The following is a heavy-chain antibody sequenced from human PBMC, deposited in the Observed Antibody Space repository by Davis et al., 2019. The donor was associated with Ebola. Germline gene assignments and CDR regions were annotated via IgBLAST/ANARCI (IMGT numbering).Heavy chain of an antibody. CDR1: GCTFSSYT. V-gene: IGHV1-69*02. Sequence: SVKVSCKASGCTFSSYTISWVRQAPGQGLEWLGRIIPILGIANYAQKFQGRVTITADKSTSTAYMELSSLRSEDTAVYYCASGYYDFWSGYSAFDYWGQGTLVTVSS. CDR2: IIPILGIA. D-gene: IGHD3-3*01. J-gene: IGHJ4*02. CDR3: ASGYYDFWSGYSAFDY.